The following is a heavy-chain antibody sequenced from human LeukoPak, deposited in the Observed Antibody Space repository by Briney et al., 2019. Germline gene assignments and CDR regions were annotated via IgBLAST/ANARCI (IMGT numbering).Heavy chain of an antibody. D-gene: IGHD3-10*01. CDR3: NYYGSGSYYAGDY. CDR1: GFTFSSYS. V-gene: IGHV3-21*01. Sequence: GGSLRLSCAASGFTFSSYSMNWVRQAPGKGLEWVSSISSSSSYIYYADSVKGRFTISRDNAKNSLYLQMNSQRAEDTAVYCCNYYGSGSYYAGDYWGQGTLVTVSS. J-gene: IGHJ4*02. CDR2: ISSSSSYI.